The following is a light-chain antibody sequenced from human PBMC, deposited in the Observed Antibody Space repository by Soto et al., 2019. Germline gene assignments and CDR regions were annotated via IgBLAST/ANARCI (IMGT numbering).Light chain of an antibody. J-gene: IGKJ1*01. Sequence: DIQMTQAPSSLSASVGDRVTITCQASQSISIYLNWYQQKPGKAPKVLIYAASSLQSGVPPRFSGSGSGTDFTLTISSLQPEDFATYFCQQSYNIPRATFGQGTKVEIK. CDR1: QSISIY. CDR3: QQSYNIPRAT. V-gene: IGKV1-39*01. CDR2: AAS.